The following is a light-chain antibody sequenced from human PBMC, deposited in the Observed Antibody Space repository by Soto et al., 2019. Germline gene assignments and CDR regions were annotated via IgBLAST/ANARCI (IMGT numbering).Light chain of an antibody. V-gene: IGLV2-14*01. CDR3: SSYTSDSTWV. CDR2: EVS. J-gene: IGLJ3*02. CDR1: SSDVGGYNY. Sequence: QSALTRPASVSGSPGQSITISCTGTSSDVGGYNYVSWYQDHPGKAPKLMIYEVSNRPSGVSSRFSGSKSGNTASLTISGLQTDDEADYYCSSYTSDSTWVFGGGTKLTVL.